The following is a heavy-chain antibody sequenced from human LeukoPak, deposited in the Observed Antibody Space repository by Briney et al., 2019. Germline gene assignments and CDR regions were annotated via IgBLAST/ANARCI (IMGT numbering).Heavy chain of an antibody. D-gene: IGHD2-8*01. CDR1: GFTFSSYS. CDR2: ISSSGSTI. CDR3: ARVGASEGYQRLHVLMVYAIDY. Sequence: SGGSLRLSCAASGFTFSSYSMTWVRQAPGKGLEWVSYISSSGSTIYYADSVKGRFTISRHNSKNTLYLQMNSLRAEDTAVYYCARVGASEGYQRLHVLMVYAIDYWGQGTLVTVSS. J-gene: IGHJ4*02. V-gene: IGHV3-48*01.